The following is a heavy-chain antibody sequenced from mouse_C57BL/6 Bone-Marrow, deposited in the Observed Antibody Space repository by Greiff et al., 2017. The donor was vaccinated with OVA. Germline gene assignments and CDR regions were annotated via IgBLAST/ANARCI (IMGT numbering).Heavy chain of an antibody. D-gene: IGHD3-1*01. CDR2: IHPNSGST. J-gene: IGHJ3*01. Sequence: QVQLQQPGAELVKPGASVKLSCKASGYTFTSYWMHWVKQRPGQGLEWIGMIHPNSGSTNYNAKFKSKATLTVDKSSSTAYMQLSSLTSEDSAVYYCARSGASVSFAYWGQGTLVTVSA. V-gene: IGHV1-64*01. CDR3: ARSGASVSFAY. CDR1: GYTFTSYW.